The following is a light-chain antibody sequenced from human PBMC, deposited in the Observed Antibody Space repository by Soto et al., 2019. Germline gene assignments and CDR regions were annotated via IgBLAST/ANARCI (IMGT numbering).Light chain of an antibody. V-gene: IGLV1-44*01. CDR2: NNN. J-gene: IGLJ2*01. Sequence: QSVLTQPPSASGTPGQRVTISCSGSHSNIGSNTVKWYQQLPATAPKLLIYNNNQRPSGVPDRFSASKSGTSASLAISGLQSDDEADYYCAAWDDSLNGVVFGGGTKLTVL. CDR3: AAWDDSLNGVV. CDR1: HSNIGSNT.